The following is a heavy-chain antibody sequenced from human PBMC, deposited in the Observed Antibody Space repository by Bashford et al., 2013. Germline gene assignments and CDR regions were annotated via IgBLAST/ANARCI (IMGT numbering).Heavy chain of an antibody. Sequence: SETLSLTCTASNGSISTSAYIWGWIRQSPGKGLEWVGTISYSGRTFNNPYLKGRIAMSVDTSKNQFSLKLTSVTAADTAVYYCARLGSSWPQLLDLWGQGILVTVSS. CDR2: ISYSGRT. V-gene: IGHV4-39*01. J-gene: IGHJ5*02. CDR3: ARLGSSWPQLLDL. CDR1: NGSISTSAYI. D-gene: IGHD6-13*01.